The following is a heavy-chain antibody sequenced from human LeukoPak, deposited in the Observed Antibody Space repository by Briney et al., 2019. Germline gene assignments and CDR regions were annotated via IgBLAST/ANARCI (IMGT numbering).Heavy chain of an antibody. Sequence: PSETLSLTCAVYGGSFSGYYWSWIRQPPGKGLEWIGEINHSGSTNYNPSLKSRVTMSVDTSKNQFSLKLSSVTAADTAVYYCAREGIAGATNADDYWGQGTLVTVSS. D-gene: IGHD1-26*01. V-gene: IGHV4-34*01. J-gene: IGHJ4*02. CDR2: INHSGST. CDR3: AREGIAGATNADDY. CDR1: GGSFSGYY.